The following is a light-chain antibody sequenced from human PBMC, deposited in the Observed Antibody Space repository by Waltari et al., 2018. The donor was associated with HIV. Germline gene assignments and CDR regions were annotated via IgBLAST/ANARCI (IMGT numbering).Light chain of an antibody. CDR3: QQYNNWPPMYT. CDR2: GAS. Sequence: EIVLTQSPGTLSLSPGERATLSCRASQSVSSNLAWYQQKPGPAPRLLIYGASTRATGIPARFSGSVSETEFTLTISSLQSEDFAVYYCQQYNNWPPMYTFGQGTKLEIK. V-gene: IGKV3-15*01. CDR1: QSVSSN. J-gene: IGKJ2*01.